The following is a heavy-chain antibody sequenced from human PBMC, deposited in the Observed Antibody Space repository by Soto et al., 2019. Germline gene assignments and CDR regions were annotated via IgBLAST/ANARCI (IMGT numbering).Heavy chain of an antibody. CDR1: GFSLSTSGVG. CDR3: AHKARVAFGY. Sequence: QITLKESGPPLVKPTQTLTLTCTFSGFSLSTSGVGVGWIRQPPGKALEWLALIYWDDDKRYSTSLKSRLTITMDTSKNQVVLTMTSMDPVDTATYYFAHKARVAFGYWGQGTLVTVSS. CDR2: IYWDDDK. V-gene: IGHV2-5*02. D-gene: IGHD5-18*01. J-gene: IGHJ4*02.